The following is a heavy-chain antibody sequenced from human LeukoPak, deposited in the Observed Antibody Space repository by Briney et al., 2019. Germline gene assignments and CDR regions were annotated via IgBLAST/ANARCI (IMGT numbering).Heavy chain of an antibody. CDR3: ASEPYYYDSSGPQGGDY. V-gene: IGHV4-34*01. CDR1: GGSFSGYY. CDR2: INHSGST. J-gene: IGHJ4*02. Sequence: SETLSLTCAVYGGSFSGYYWSWIRQPPGKGLEWIGEINHSGSTNYNPSLKSRVTISVDTSKNQFSLKLSPVTAADTAVYYCASEPYYYDSSGPQGGDYWGQGTLVTVSS. D-gene: IGHD3-22*01.